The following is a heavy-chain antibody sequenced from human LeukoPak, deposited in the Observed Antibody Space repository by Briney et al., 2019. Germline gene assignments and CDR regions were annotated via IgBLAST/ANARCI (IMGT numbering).Heavy chain of an antibody. Sequence: GGSLRLSCAASGFTFSSYWMSWVRQAPGKGLEWVANIKQDGSEKYYVDSVKGRFTISRDNAKNSLYLQMNSLRAEDTAVYYCARDRSGWYGRNWFDPWGQGTLVTVSS. CDR1: GFTFSSYW. V-gene: IGHV3-7*01. CDR2: IKQDGSEK. D-gene: IGHD6-19*01. J-gene: IGHJ5*02. CDR3: ARDRSGWYGRNWFDP.